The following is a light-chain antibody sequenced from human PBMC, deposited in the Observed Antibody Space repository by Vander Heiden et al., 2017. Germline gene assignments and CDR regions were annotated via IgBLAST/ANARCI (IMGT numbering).Light chain of an antibody. CDR2: ANT. CDR3: AAWDDNLNGAV. V-gene: IGLV1-44*01. CDR1: SSTIGSHS. Sequence: QSVLTQPPSASGAPGQRVSISCSGSSSTIGSHSVNWYQQLPGTAPKLLVYANTQRPSGVPDRFSGSKSGTSASLAISGLQSEDEADYYCAAWDDNLNGAVFGGGTQLTVL. J-gene: IGLJ7*01.